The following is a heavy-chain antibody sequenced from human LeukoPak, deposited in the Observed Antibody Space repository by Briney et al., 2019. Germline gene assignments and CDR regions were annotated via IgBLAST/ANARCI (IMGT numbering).Heavy chain of an antibody. CDR2: MNPNSGNT. J-gene: IGHJ5*02. CDR3: ARVVVDVRLPVAGTDWFDP. Sequence: ASVKVSCKASGYTFTSYDINWVRQATGQGLEWMGWMNPNSGNTGYAQKFQGRVTMTRNTSISTAYMELSSLRSEDTAVYYCARVVVDVRLPVAGTDWFDPWGQGTLVTVSS. V-gene: IGHV1-8*01. CDR1: GYTFTSYD. D-gene: IGHD6-19*01.